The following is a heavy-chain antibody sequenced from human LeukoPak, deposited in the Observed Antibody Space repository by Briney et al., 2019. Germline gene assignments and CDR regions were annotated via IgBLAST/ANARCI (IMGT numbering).Heavy chain of an antibody. V-gene: IGHV3-21*01. J-gene: IGHJ6*03. D-gene: IGHD5-18*01. CDR3: ARVGYSSYYYYMDV. CDR2: ISRSSSYI. CDR1: GFTFSSYS. Sequence: GGSLRLSCAASGFTFSSYSMNWVRQAPGKGLEWVSSISRSSSYIYYADSVKGRFTISRDNAKNSLYLQMNSLRAEDTAVYYCARVGYSSYYYYMDVWGKGTTVTVSS.